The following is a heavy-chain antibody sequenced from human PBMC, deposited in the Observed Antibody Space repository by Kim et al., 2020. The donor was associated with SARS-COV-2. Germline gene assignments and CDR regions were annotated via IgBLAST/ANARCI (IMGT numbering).Heavy chain of an antibody. Sequence: SETLSLTCAVYGGSFSGYYWSWIRQPPGKGLEWIGEINHSGSTNYNPSLKSRVTISVDTSKNQFSLKLSSVTAADTAVYYCARGRSTTGCEVYGMDVWGQGTTVTVSS. V-gene: IGHV4-34*01. CDR2: INHSGST. D-gene: IGHD2-2*01. CDR3: ARGRSTTGCEVYGMDV. J-gene: IGHJ6*02. CDR1: GGSFSGYY.